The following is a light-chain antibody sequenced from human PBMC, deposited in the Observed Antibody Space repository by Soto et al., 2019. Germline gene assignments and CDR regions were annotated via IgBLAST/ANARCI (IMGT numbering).Light chain of an antibody. J-gene: IGLJ2*01. CDR2: EGS. CDR1: SSDVGSYNL. CDR3: CSYAGIVV. V-gene: IGLV2-23*01. Sequence: QSVLTQPASLSGSPGQSITISCTGTSSDVGSYNLVSWYQQHPGKAPKLMIYEGSKRPSGVSNRFSGSKSGNTASLTISGLQDEDEADCFCCSYAGIVVFGGGTKLTVL.